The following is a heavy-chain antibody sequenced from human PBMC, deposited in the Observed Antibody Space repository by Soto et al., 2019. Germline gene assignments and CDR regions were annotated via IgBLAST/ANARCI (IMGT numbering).Heavy chain of an antibody. J-gene: IGHJ4*02. Sequence: ASVKVSCKASGYTFTGYYMHWVRQAPGQGLEWMEWINPNSGGTNYAQKFQGRVTMTRDTSISTAYMELSRLRSDDTAVYYCARGQVLVITQIDYWGQGTLVTVSS. CDR1: GYTFTGYY. V-gene: IGHV1-2*02. CDR3: ARGQVLVITQIDY. D-gene: IGHD3-22*01. CDR2: INPNSGGT.